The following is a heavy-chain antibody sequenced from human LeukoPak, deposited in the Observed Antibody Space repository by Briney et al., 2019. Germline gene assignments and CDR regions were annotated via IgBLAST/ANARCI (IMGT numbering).Heavy chain of an antibody. V-gene: IGHV3-21*05. CDR2: ISSSGSYI. CDR1: GFTFSSYE. Sequence: GGSLRLSCAASGFTFSSYEMNWVRQAPGKGLEWVSYISSSGSYIYYADSLTGRFTISRDNAKNSLYLQMNSLRAEDTAMYYCARRATTERGHSYGFDFWGQGTLVTVSS. J-gene: IGHJ4*02. D-gene: IGHD5-18*01. CDR3: ARRATTERGHSYGFDF.